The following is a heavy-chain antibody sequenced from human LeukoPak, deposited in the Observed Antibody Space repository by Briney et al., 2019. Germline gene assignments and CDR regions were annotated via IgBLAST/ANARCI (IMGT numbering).Heavy chain of an antibody. CDR3: AKDLTGPGGYYFDY. CDR1: GFTLSNVW. J-gene: IGHJ4*02. D-gene: IGHD7-27*01. CDR2: IRGDGSVK. V-gene: IGHV3-7*03. Sequence: PGGSLRLSCATSGFTLSNVWMSWVRQAPGKGLEWVGNIRGDGSVKFYLDSVKGRFTISRDNTNSVSLQMNNLKAEDTAVYYCAKDLTGPGGYYFDYWGPGTLVTVSS.